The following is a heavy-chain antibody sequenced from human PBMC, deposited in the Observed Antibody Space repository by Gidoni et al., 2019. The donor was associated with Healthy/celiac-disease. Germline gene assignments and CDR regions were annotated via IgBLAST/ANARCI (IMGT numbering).Heavy chain of an antibody. V-gene: IGHV1-2*02. CDR2: INPNSGGT. Sequence: QVQLVQSGAEVKKPGASVKVSCKASGYTVTGYYMHWVRQAPGQGLEWMGWINPNSGGTNYAQKFQGRVTMTRDTSISTAYMELSRLRSADTAVYYCARPWGGDYDILTGYGTAISPIDYWGQGTLVTVSS. CDR1: GYTVTGYY. CDR3: ARPWGGDYDILTGYGTAISPIDY. D-gene: IGHD3-9*01. J-gene: IGHJ4*02.